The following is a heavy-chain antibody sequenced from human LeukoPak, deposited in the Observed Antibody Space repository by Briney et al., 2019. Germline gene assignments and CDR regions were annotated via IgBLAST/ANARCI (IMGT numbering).Heavy chain of an antibody. V-gene: IGHV4-4*07. CDR1: GGSITGYY. CDR2: VSDTGRA. Sequence: SETLSLTCTVSGGSITGYYWTWIRQPAGKGLEWIGRVSDTGRAYYNPSLERRVTISLDTSNNRFSLKVTSVTAADTAVYYCARGVVVVPAARDDDAFDIWGQGTMVTVSS. J-gene: IGHJ3*02. D-gene: IGHD2-2*01. CDR3: ARGVVVVPAARDDDAFDI.